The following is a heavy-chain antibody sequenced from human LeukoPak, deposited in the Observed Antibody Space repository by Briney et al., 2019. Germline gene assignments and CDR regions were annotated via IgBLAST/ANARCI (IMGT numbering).Heavy chain of an antibody. CDR1: GYTFINYW. Sequence: GESLKISCKGSGYTFINYWIAWVRQMPGKGLEWMGIIYPGDSNTRYSPSFQGQVTISADKSISTAYLQWSSLKASDTAMYYCARRPRAYYYDSSAYGGAFDIWGQGTMVTVSS. D-gene: IGHD3-22*01. J-gene: IGHJ3*02. CDR2: IYPGDSNT. CDR3: ARRPRAYYYDSSAYGGAFDI. V-gene: IGHV5-51*01.